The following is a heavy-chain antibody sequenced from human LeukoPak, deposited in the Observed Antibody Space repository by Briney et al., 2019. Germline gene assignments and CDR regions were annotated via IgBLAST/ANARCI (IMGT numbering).Heavy chain of an antibody. CDR1: GYTFTGYY. Sequence: GASVKVSCKASGYTFTGYYMHWVRQAPGQGLEWMGWINPNHGDTNYAQKFQDRVSMTRDTSISTAYMHLSRLRSADPAVYYCARSPHILTGENFDYWGQGTLLTVSS. V-gene: IGHV1-2*02. CDR3: ARSPHILTGENFDY. J-gene: IGHJ4*02. CDR2: INPNHGDT. D-gene: IGHD3-9*01.